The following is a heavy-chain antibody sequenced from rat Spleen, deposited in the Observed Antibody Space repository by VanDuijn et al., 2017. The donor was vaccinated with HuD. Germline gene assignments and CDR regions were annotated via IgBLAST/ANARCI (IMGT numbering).Heavy chain of an antibody. CDR3: TREIIRGTKDWFAD. J-gene: IGHJ3*01. V-gene: IGHV5-46*01. Sequence: EVQLVESGGGLVQPGGSMKLSCAASGFTFSSFPMAWVRQAPTKGLEWVATISSNGNNIYYRDSVKGRFAISRDYAKSTLHLQMNSLRSEDTATYYCTREIIRGTKDWFADWGQGTLVTVSS. CDR1: GFTFSSFP. CDR2: ISSNGNNI. D-gene: IGHD4-3*01.